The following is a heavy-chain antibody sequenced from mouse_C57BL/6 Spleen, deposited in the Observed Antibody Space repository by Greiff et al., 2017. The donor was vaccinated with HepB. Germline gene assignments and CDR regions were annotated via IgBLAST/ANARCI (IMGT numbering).Heavy chain of an antibody. CDR1: GYSITSGYY. Sequence: DVQLQESGPGLVKPSQSLSLTCSVTGYSITSGYYWNWIRQFPGNKLEWMGYISYDGSNNYNPSLKNRISITRDTSKNQFFLKLNSVTTEDTATYYCAREALDYDDGYAMDYWGQGTSVTVSS. CDR3: AREALDYDDGYAMDY. J-gene: IGHJ4*01. V-gene: IGHV3-6*01. D-gene: IGHD2-4*01. CDR2: ISYDGSN.